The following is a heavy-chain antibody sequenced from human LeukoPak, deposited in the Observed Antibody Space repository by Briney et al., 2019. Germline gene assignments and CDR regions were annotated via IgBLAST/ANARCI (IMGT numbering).Heavy chain of an antibody. D-gene: IGHD3-16*01. J-gene: IGHJ5*02. CDR2: INPSGGST. CDR1: AYTFTGFY. Sequence: ASVKVSCKASAYTFTGFYMHWLRQAPGQGLEWMGIINPSGGSTSYAQKFQGRVTMTRDMSTSTVYMELSSLRSEDTAVYYCARDYDWFDPWGQGTLVTVSS. V-gene: IGHV1-46*01. CDR3: ARDYDWFDP.